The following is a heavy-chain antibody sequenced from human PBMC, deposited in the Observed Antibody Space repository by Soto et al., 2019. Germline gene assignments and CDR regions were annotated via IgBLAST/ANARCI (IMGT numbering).Heavy chain of an antibody. CDR3: AREDRDRETGLVPAAIDGMDV. CDR2: XXPIFGIA. V-gene: IGHV1-69*08. J-gene: IGHJ6*02. CDR1: GGTFSRYX. D-gene: IGHD2-2*01. Sequence: QVQLVQSGAEVKKPGSSVKVSCKASGGTFSRYXXXXXXXXXXXXXXXXGXXXPIFGIASYAQKFQGRVTITADESTSTAYMELSSLRSDDTAVYYCAREDRDRETGLVPAAIDGMDVWGQGTTVTVSS.